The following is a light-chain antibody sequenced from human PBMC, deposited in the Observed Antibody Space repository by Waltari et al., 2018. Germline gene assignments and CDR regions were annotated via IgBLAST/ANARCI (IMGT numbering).Light chain of an antibody. V-gene: IGLV3-27*01. CDR1: LLAKKKY. J-gene: IGLJ1*01. CDR2: KDN. Sequence: SYELTQPSSVSVSPGQTASITCSGDLLAKKKYARWFQQKPGQAPVLVLFKDNERPSGIPERFSGSSSGTSVTLTISGAQVEDEADYYCYSAADNNVGVFGPGTKVTVL. CDR3: YSAADNNVGV.